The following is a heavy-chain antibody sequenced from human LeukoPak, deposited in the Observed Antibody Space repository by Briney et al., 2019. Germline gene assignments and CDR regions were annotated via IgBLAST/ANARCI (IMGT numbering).Heavy chain of an antibody. CDR1: GFTFSDYT. CDR2: ISTSSSYI. Sequence: GGSLRLSCAASGFTFSDYTMHWVRQAPGKGLDWVSSISTSSSYIYYADSVRGRLTISRDNDKNSVYLQMNSLRAEDTAVYYCAREWIYYMAVWGKGTTVTLSS. CDR3: AREWIYYMAV. V-gene: IGHV3-21*01. D-gene: IGHD5-12*01. J-gene: IGHJ6*03.